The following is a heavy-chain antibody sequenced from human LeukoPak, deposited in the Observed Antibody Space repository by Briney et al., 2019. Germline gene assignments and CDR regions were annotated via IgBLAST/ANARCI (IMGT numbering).Heavy chain of an antibody. CDR2: PNHSGGT. Sequence: PSETVSLTCAVYGGPFSDFYGRWLRPPPGQGRVGIGEPNHSGGTNYHPSHKSRVTRSVDTSMKQFSLKLRSVTAADTAVYYCAGTADARGTRGIWYFHYWGQGTLVTVSS. CDR3: AGTADARGTRGIWYFHY. D-gene: IGHD3-16*01. J-gene: IGHJ4*02. CDR1: GGPFSDFY. V-gene: IGHV4-34*01.